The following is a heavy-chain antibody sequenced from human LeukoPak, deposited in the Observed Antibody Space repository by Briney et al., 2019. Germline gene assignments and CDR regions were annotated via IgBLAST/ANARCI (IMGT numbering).Heavy chain of an antibody. J-gene: IGHJ4*02. Sequence: GESLKISCKGSGYSFTSFWIGWVRQMPGEGLEWMGIIDPGDSDTRYSPSFQGQVTLSADKSITTAYLQWSSLKASDTAIYYCARRIRLSEYQPYYFDYWGQGTLVTVSS. D-gene: IGHD2-2*01. CDR1: GYSFTSFW. CDR2: IDPGDSDT. V-gene: IGHV5-51*01. CDR3: ARRIRLSEYQPYYFDY.